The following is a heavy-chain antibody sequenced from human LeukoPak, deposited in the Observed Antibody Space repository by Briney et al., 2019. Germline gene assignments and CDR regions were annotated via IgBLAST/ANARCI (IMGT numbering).Heavy chain of an antibody. V-gene: IGHV1-8*03. D-gene: IGHD3-10*01. J-gene: IGHJ4*02. CDR1: GCTFTSYD. CDR3: AAHGSGSYYNFDY. Sequence: ASVKVSCKASGCTFTSYDINWVRQATGQGLEWMGWMNPNSGNTGYAQKFQGRVTITRNTSISTAYMELSSLRSEDTAVYYCAAHGSGSYYNFDYWGQGTLVTVSS. CDR2: MNPNSGNT.